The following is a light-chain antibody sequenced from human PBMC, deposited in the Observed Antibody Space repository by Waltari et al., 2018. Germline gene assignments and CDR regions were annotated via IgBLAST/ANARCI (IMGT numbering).Light chain of an antibody. Sequence: DIQMTQSPSSLSASVGDRVTITCRASQSVSIYVNWYQQKVGEAPKLLIHAASSLHSGVPSRFSGSGSGTEFTLAINNLRPDDFATYYCQQSYGSAEGAFGPGTKLEI. V-gene: IGKV1-39*01. J-gene: IGKJ2*01. CDR3: QQSYGSAEGA. CDR1: QSVSIY. CDR2: AAS.